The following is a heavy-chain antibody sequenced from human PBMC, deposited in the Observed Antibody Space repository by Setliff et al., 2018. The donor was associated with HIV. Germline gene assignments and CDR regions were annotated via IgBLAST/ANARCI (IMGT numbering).Heavy chain of an antibody. CDR3: ARDRWACGGASCSQDGGASDI. D-gene: IGHD2-15*01. Sequence: GGSLRLSCAASGFNFSDYYMNWIRQAPGRGPEWVSFISHSGSTIFYADSVKGRFAISRDNAKNSVFLQMNSLRAEDTAVYYCARDRWACGGASCSQDGGASDIWGQGTMVTVSS. CDR1: GFNFSDYY. J-gene: IGHJ3*02. CDR2: ISHSGSTI. V-gene: IGHV3-11*04.